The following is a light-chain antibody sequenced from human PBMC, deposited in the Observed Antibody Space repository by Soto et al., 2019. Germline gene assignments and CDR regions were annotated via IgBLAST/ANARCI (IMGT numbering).Light chain of an antibody. V-gene: IGLV3-21*02. Sequence: ELAQSPSVSVAPGQTARITCGGNNIGSKNVHWFQQRPGQAPVLVVFDDDDRPSGIPDRFSGSNSGNTATLTISRVEAGDEADYYCQVWDSSVLHHVFGTGTKVTVL. CDR2: DDD. CDR3: QVWDSSVLHHV. CDR1: NIGSKN. J-gene: IGLJ1*01.